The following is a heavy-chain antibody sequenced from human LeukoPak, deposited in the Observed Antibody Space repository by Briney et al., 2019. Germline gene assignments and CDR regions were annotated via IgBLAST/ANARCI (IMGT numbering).Heavy chain of an antibody. CDR1: GGSFSGYY. V-gene: IGHV4-34*01. J-gene: IGHJ4*02. CDR3: ARLRPLDY. Sequence: SETLSLTCGVYGGSFSGYYWIWIRQPPGKGLEWIGEINHSGSTNYNPSLKSRVTISIETSKNQFSLKLSSVTAADTAVYYCARLRPLDYWGQGTLVTVSS. CDR2: INHSGST.